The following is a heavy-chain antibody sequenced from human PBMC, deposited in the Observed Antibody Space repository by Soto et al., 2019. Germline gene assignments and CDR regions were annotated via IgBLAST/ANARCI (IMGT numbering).Heavy chain of an antibody. V-gene: IGHV1-3*01. J-gene: IGHJ5*02. CDR3: ARGYGGPIGWFDP. CDR1: GYTFTSYA. Sequence: QVQLVQSGAEVKKPGASVKISCKASGYTFTSYAMHWVRQAPGQRLEWMGWINAGNGNTKYSQKFHSRXXITRDTSASTAYMELSSLRSEATAVYYCARGYGGPIGWFDPWGQGTLVTVSS. CDR2: INAGNGNT. D-gene: IGHD3-16*01.